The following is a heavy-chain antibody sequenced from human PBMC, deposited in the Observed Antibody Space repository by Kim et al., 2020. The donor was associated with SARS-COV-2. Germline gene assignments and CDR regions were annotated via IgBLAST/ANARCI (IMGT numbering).Heavy chain of an antibody. CDR1: GYTFTSYA. CDR3: ARGVNWGSTLGWYFDL. Sequence: ASVKVSCKASGYTFTSYAMNWVRQAPGQGLEWMGWINTNTGNPTYAQGFTGRFVFSLDTSVSTAYLQISSLKAEDTAVYYCARGVNWGSTLGWYFDLWGRGTLVTVSS. V-gene: IGHV7-4-1*02. D-gene: IGHD7-27*01. J-gene: IGHJ2*01. CDR2: INTNTGNP.